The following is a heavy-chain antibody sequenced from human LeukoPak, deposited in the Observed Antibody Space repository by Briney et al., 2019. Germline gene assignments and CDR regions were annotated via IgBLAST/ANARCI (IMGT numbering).Heavy chain of an antibody. CDR3: ARSRGAVAGWSFDI. CDR1: GGSISNTDH. Sequence: PSETLSLTCAVSGGSISNTDHWNWVRQPPGTGLEWIGEMYHDGYTNYNPSLKSRVTVSVDKSKNHFSLKLTSVTAADTAVYYCARSRGAVAGWSFDIWGQGTVVTVSS. D-gene: IGHD6-19*01. J-gene: IGHJ3*02. CDR2: MYHDGYT. V-gene: IGHV4-4*02.